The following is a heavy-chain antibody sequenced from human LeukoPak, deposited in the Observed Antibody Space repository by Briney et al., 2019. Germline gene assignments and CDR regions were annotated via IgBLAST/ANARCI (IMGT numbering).Heavy chain of an antibody. V-gene: IGHV4-38-2*01. J-gene: IGHJ5*02. D-gene: IGHD3-3*01. CDR3: ARAPRFLEWPRPRNWFDP. CDR2: IYHSRST. CDR1: GYSISSGDY. Sequence: SETLSLTCAVSGYSISSGDYWGWIRQPPGKGLEWIGSIYHSRSTYYNPSLKSRVTISVGTSKNQFSLQLSSVTAADTAVYYCARAPRFLEWPRPRNWFDPWGQGTLVTVSS.